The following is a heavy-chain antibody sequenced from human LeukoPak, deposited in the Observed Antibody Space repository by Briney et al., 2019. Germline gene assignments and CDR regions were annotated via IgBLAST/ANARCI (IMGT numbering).Heavy chain of an antibody. V-gene: IGHV5-51*01. CDR3: ARLEQLVHAVDY. CDR2: IYPGDSDT. D-gene: IGHD6-6*01. J-gene: IGHJ4*02. Sequence: GESLKISCKGSGYTFTNYWIGWVRQMPGKGLEFMGIIYPGDSDTRYSPSFQGQATISVDKSINTAYLQWSSLKASDTAMYYCARLEQLVHAVDYWGQGTLVTVSS. CDR1: GYTFTNYW.